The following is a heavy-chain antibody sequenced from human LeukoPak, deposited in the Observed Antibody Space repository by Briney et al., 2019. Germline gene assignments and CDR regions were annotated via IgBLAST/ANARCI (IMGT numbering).Heavy chain of an antibody. CDR3: ARGAALGLTTVTTYPHTFDY. V-gene: IGHV1-69*13. J-gene: IGHJ4*02. D-gene: IGHD4-17*01. Sequence: SVKVSCKASGGTFSSYAISWVRQAPGQGLEWMGGIIPIFGTANYAQKFQGRVTITADESTSTAYMELSSLRSEDTAVYYCARGAALGLTTVTTYPHTFDYWGQGTLVTVSS. CDR1: GGTFSSYA. CDR2: IIPIFGTA.